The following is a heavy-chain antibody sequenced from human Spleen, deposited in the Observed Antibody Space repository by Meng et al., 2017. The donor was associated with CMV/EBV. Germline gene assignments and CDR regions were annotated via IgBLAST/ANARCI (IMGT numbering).Heavy chain of an antibody. CDR2: IYYSGST. Sequence: SETLSLTCTVSGGSISSYYWSWIRQPPGKGLEWIGYIYYSGSTNYNPSLKSRVTISVDTSKNQFSLKLSSVPAADTAVYYCARDAGATSYFDYWGQGTLVTVSS. CDR3: ARDAGATSYFDY. J-gene: IGHJ4*02. CDR1: GGSISSYY. V-gene: IGHV4-59*01. D-gene: IGHD1-26*01.